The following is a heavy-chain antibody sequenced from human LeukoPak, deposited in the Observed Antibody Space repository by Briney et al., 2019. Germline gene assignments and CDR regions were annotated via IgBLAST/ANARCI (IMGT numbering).Heavy chain of an antibody. CDR1: GFTFSSYW. V-gene: IGHV3-7*01. CDR3: ARANSSGPYYYYGMDV. CDR2: IKQDGSEK. J-gene: IGHJ6*02. D-gene: IGHD6-6*01. Sequence: GGSLRLSCAASGFTFSSYWMSRVRQAPGKGLEWVANIKQDGSEKYYVDSVKGRFTISRDNAKNPLCLQMNSLRAEDTAVYYCARANSSGPYYYYGMDVWGQGTTVTVSS.